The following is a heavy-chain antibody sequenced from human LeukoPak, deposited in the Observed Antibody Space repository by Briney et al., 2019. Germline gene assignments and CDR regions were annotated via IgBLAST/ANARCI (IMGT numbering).Heavy chain of an antibody. CDR1: RLTLSHYY. V-gene: IGHV3-11*01. CDR2: IRSSGDHM. CDR3: ARSVDRTAFDY. J-gene: IGHJ4*02. Sequence: AGGSLRLSCAASRLTLSHYYMTWVRQAAGKGLEWISCIRSSGDHMFYADSVRGRFPIPRDNAKNSISLQMNSRRGDDTPVYYCARSVDRTAFDYWGQGTLVTVSS. D-gene: IGHD3/OR15-3a*01.